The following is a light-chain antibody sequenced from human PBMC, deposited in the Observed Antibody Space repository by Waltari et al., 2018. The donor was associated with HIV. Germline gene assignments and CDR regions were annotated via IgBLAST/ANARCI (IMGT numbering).Light chain of an antibody. V-gene: IGLV1-40*01. CDR2: SNS. Sequence: SVLTQPPSVSGAPGQRVTIPCTGRSSNIGAGYDVHWYQQLPGTAPKLLNYSNSRRPAGLPGLFSGTNSGTAASLAIAVLEADDETDYCCQSYGSSLKWVFGAGTKVTVL. CDR1: SSNIGAGYD. CDR3: QSYGSSLKWV. J-gene: IGLJ1*01.